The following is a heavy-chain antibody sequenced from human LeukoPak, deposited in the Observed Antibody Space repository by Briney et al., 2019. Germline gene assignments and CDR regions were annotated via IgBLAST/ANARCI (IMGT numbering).Heavy chain of an antibody. J-gene: IGHJ4*02. CDR3: ARDRGNGYSSSWYVSPWVLDY. CDR1: GFTFSSYS. V-gene: IGHV3-21*01. Sequence: PGGFLRLSCAASGFTFSSYSMNWVRQAPGKGLEWVSSISSSSSYIYYADSVKGRFTISRDNAKNSLYLQMNSLRAEDTAVYYCARDRGNGYSSSWYVSPWVLDYWGQGTLVTVSS. CDR2: ISSSSSYI. D-gene: IGHD6-13*01.